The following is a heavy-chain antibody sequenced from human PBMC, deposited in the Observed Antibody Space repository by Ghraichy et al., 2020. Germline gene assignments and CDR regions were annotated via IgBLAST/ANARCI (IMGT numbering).Heavy chain of an antibody. CDR2: ISGSGGST. J-gene: IGHJ4*02. V-gene: IGHV3-23*01. CDR3: AKSPFVDREYYDFWSGYFPFDY. D-gene: IGHD3-3*01. Sequence: GGSLRLSCAASGFTFSSYAMSWVRQAPGKGLEWVSAISGSGGSTYYADSVKGRFTISRDNSKNTLYLQMNSLRAEDTAVYYCAKSPFVDREYYDFWSGYFPFDYWGQGTLVTVSS. CDR1: GFTFSSYA.